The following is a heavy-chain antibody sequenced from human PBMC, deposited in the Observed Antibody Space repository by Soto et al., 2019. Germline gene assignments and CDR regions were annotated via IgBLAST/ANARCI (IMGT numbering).Heavy chain of an antibody. D-gene: IGHD6-19*01. CDR3: ARGEGIAVASGRPYYYYGMDV. V-gene: IGHV1-18*04. J-gene: IGHJ6*02. CDR1: GYTFTSYG. Sequence: QVQLVQSGAEVKKPGASVKVSCKASGYTFTSYGISWVRQAPGQGLEWMGWISAYNGNTNYAQKLQGRVTMTTDTSTSTAYMELRSLRSDDTAVYYCARGEGIAVASGRPYYYYGMDVWGQGTTVTVSS. CDR2: ISAYNGNT.